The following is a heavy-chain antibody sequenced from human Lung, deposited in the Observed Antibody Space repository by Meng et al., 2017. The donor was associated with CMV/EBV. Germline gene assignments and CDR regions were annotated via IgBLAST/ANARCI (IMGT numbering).Heavy chain of an antibody. J-gene: IGHJ4*02. CDR1: AGSVSSTHYY. CDR2: VYYNGST. V-gene: IGHV4-39*02. CDR3: ARRLWGFFDS. D-gene: IGHD3-16*01. Sequence: SETLSLXCSVSAGSVSSTHYYWGWIRQPPGKGLEWIGHVYYNGSTYHNPSLKSRVTMSVDTSKNHFSLNVSSVTAADTAVYYCARRLWGFFDSWGQGTRVNVYS.